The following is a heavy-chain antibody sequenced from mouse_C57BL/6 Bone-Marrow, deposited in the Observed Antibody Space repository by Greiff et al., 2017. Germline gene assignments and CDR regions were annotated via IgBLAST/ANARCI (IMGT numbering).Heavy chain of an antibody. CDR2: FTMYSDAT. J-gene: IGHJ4*01. V-gene: IGHV1-49*01. CDR3: ARSATVVARNYYAIAY. D-gene: IGHD1-1*01. Sequence: QVQLQQSGAELVRPGSSVKLSCKDSYFAFMASAMHWVKQRPGHGLEWIGSFTMYSDATEYSENFKGKATLTANTTSSTAYMELSSLTSQDSVLYYCARSATVVARNYYAIAYWGQGTSVTVSA. CDR1: YFAFMASA.